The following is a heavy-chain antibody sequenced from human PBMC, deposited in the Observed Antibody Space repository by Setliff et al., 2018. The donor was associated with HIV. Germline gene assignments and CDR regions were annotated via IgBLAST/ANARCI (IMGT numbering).Heavy chain of an antibody. V-gene: IGHV4-59*11. Sequence: SETLSLTCTVSGGSISSHCWSWIRQPPGKGLEWIGYIYYSGSTNYNPSLKSRVTMSVDTSTNQFSLDLTSVTAADTAVYFCAGEIAPAARLPNVGGPPPPGYYHYMDVWGKGTTVTVSS. CDR2: IYYSGST. CDR1: GGSISSHC. J-gene: IGHJ6*03. D-gene: IGHD2-8*01. CDR3: AGEIAPAARLPNVGGPPPPGYYHYMDV.